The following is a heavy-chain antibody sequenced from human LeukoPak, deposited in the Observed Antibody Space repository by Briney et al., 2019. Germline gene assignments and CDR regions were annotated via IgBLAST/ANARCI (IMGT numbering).Heavy chain of an antibody. D-gene: IGHD3-9*01. CDR2: IISSGSTI. CDR3: ARTPFRYFDWLFGHEGAFDI. J-gene: IGHJ3*02. V-gene: IGHV3-11*01. CDR1: GFIFSNYY. Sequence: AGSLRLSCAASGFIFSNYYRTWIRQAPGKGLQWVSYIISSGSTIYYTDSVKGRFTISRDNAKNSLYLQMNSLRAEDTAVYYCARTPFRYFDWLFGHEGAFDIWGQGTMVTVSS.